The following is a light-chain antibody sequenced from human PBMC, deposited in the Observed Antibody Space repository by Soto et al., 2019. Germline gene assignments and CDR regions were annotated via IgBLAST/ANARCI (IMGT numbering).Light chain of an antibody. J-gene: IGLJ2*01. CDR3: QSYDSSLSGPDVV. CDR1: SSNIGAGYD. V-gene: IGLV1-40*01. Sequence: QSLLTQPPSVSGAPGQRVTISCTGSSSNIGAGYDVHWYQQLPGTAPKLLIYGNSNRPSGVPDRFSGSKSGTSASLAITGLQAEDEADYYCQSYDSSLSGPDVVFGGGTKLTVL. CDR2: GNS.